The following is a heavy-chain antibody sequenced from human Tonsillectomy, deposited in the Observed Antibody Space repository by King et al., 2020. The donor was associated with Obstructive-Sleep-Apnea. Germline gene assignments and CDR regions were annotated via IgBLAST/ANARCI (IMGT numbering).Heavy chain of an antibody. V-gene: IGHV3-43*01. CDR3: AKDIGRAGRDGADAFDI. J-gene: IGHJ3*02. CDR2: ISWDGGST. Sequence: VQLVESGGVVVQPGGSLRLSCAASGFTFDDYTMHWVRQAPGKGLEWVSLISWDGGSTYYADSVKGRFTISRDNSKNSLYLQMNSLRTEDTALYYCAKDIGRAGRDGADAFDIWGQGTMVTVSS. CDR1: GFTFDDYT. D-gene: IGHD3-10*01.